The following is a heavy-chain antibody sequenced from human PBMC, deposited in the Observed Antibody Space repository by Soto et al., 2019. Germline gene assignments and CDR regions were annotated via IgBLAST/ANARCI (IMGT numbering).Heavy chain of an antibody. V-gene: IGHV1-69*13. CDR1: GGTFSSYA. D-gene: IGHD2-2*01. CDR3: ARKKYCSSTSCYHWTYGMDV. CDR2: IIPIFGTA. Sequence: SVKVSCKASGGTFSSYAISWVRQAPGQGLEWMGGIIPIFGTANYAQKFQGRVTITADESTSTAYMELSSLRSEDTAVYYCARKKYCSSTSCYHWTYGMDVWGQGTTVTVSS. J-gene: IGHJ6*02.